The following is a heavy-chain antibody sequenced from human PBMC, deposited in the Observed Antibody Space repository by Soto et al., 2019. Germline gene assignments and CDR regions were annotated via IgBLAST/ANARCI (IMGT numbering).Heavy chain of an antibody. V-gene: IGHV1-8*01. D-gene: IGHD5-18*01. CDR1: GYTFTSCD. Sequence: QVQLVQSGAEVKKPGASVKVSCKASGYTFTSCDINSVRQATGQGLEWMGWMNPNSGNTVYAQKFQGRVTMTTNTSIRTPYMELSSLRSEDTAVYYCARERSYGHDYWGQGILVTVSS. CDR3: ARERSYGHDY. CDR2: MNPNSGNT. J-gene: IGHJ4*02.